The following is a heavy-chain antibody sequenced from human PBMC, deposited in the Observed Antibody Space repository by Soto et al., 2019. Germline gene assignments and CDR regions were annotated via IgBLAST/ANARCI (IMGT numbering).Heavy chain of an antibody. CDR1: GFTFSSYG. CDR3: ARGLHSLFDY. J-gene: IGHJ4*02. V-gene: IGHV3-33*01. CDR2: IWYDGNNK. Sequence: GGSLRLSCAASGFTFSSYGMHWVRQAPGKGLEWVAVIWYDGNNKYYADSVKGRFTISRDNSNNTLCVQMTSLRAEDTAVYYCARGLHSLFDYWGQGTLVTVSS.